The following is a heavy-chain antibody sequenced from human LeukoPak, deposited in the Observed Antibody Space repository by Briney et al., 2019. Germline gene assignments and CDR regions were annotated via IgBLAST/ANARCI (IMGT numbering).Heavy chain of an antibody. CDR3: AIESAYCSGIICYFDY. CDR2: ITSSGRTI. V-gene: IGHV3-48*03. J-gene: IGHJ4*02. CDR1: GFTFRSYE. Sequence: GGSLRLSCEASGFTFRSYEMNWVRQAPGKGLEWVSYITSSGRTICYADSVKGRFTISRDNAENSLYLQMNSLRAEDTAVYYCAIESAYCSGIICYFDYWGQGALVTVSS. D-gene: IGHD2-15*01.